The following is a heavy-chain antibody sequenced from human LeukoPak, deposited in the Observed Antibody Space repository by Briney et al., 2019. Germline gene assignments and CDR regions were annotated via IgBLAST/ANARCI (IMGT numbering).Heavy chain of an antibody. J-gene: IGHJ6*02. CDR3: AREAVAGTDYYYGMDV. CDR1: GFTFSSYG. Sequence: GGSLRLSCAASGFTFSSYGMHWVRQAPGKGLEWVAVIWYDGSNKYYADSVKGRFTISRDNSKNTLYLQMNSLRAEDTAVYYCAREAVAGTDYYYGMDVWGQGTTVTVSS. V-gene: IGHV3-33*01. CDR2: IWYDGSNK. D-gene: IGHD6-19*01.